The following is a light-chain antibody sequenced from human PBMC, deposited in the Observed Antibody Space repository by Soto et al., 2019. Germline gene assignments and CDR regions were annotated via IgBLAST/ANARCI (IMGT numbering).Light chain of an antibody. CDR3: AAWDDSLIYV. Sequence: QSVLTQPPSASGTPGQRVTISCSGSSSNIGSNYVYWYQQLPGTAPKLLIYSNNQRPSGVPDRFSGSKSGTSASLAISGLRSEDEADYYCAAWDDSLIYVFGTGTKVTV. CDR2: SNN. V-gene: IGLV1-47*02. J-gene: IGLJ1*01. CDR1: SSNIGSNY.